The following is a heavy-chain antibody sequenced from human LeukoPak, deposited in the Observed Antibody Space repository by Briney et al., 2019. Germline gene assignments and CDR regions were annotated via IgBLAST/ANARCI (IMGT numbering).Heavy chain of an antibody. Sequence: GGSLRLSCAASGFTFDDYAMHWVRQAPGKGLEWASGISWNSGSIGYADSVKGRFTISRDNAKNSLYLQMNSLRAEDMALYYCAKATTSGSSEGVFDYWGQGTLVTVSS. CDR2: ISWNSGSI. J-gene: IGHJ4*02. D-gene: IGHD1-26*01. V-gene: IGHV3-9*03. CDR3: AKATTSGSSEGVFDY. CDR1: GFTFDDYA.